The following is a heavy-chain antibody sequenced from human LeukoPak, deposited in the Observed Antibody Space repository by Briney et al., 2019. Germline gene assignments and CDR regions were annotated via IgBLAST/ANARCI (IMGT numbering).Heavy chain of an antibody. Sequence: QSGGSLRLSCAASGFSFSSCAMGWVRQAPGKGPDWVSSISGGADSTYYADSVKGRFTISRDNSKNTLYLQINSLRVEDTAIYYCVKAREYSGHDPVGAYWGQGALVTVSS. V-gene: IGHV3-23*01. CDR2: ISGGADST. J-gene: IGHJ4*02. D-gene: IGHD5-12*01. CDR1: GFSFSSCA. CDR3: VKAREYSGHDPVGAY.